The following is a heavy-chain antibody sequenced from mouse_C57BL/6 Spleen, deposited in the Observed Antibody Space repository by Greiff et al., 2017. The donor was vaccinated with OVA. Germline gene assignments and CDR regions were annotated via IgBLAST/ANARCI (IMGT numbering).Heavy chain of an antibody. CDR3: TRDDYYGSSYGAWFAY. Sequence: EVMLVESGEGLVKPGGSLKLSCAASGFTFSSYAMSWVRQTPEKRLEWVAYISSGGDYIYYADTVKGRFTISRDNARNTLYLQMSSLKSEDTAMYYCTRDDYYGSSYGAWFAYWGQGTLVTVSA. CDR1: GFTFSSYA. D-gene: IGHD1-1*01. CDR2: ISSGGDYI. J-gene: IGHJ3*01. V-gene: IGHV5-9-1*02.